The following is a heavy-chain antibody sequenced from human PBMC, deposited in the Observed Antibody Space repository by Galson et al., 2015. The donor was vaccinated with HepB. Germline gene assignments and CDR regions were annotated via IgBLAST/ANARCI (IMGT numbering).Heavy chain of an antibody. D-gene: IGHD5-12*01. V-gene: IGHV3-23*01. CDR2: ISGSGGST. CDR1: GFTFSSYA. J-gene: IGHJ4*02. CDR3: AKMAGGYNYFDY. Sequence: SLRLSCAASGFTFSSYAMSWVRQAPGKGLEWVSSISGSGGSTYYADSVKGRFTISRDNSKNTLYLQMNSLRAEDTAVYYCAKMAGGYNYFDYWGQGTLVTVSS.